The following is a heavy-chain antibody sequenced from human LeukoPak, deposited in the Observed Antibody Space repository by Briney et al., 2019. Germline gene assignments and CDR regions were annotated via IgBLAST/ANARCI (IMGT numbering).Heavy chain of an antibody. CDR3: ARDLCSGGSCSDY. J-gene: IGHJ4*02. CDR2: INTDMSST. V-gene: IGHV3-74*01. D-gene: IGHD2-15*01. CDR1: GFTFSDYW. Sequence: AGGSLRLSCVASGFTFSDYWMHWVRQAPGKGLVWVSRINTDMSSTIYTDSVKGRFTISRDNAKNTLYLQMNSLRAEDTAIYYCARDLCSGGSCSDYWGQGTLVTVSS.